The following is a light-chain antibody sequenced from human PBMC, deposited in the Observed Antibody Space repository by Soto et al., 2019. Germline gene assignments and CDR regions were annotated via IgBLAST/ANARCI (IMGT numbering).Light chain of an antibody. J-gene: IGLJ3*02. V-gene: IGLV2-8*01. CDR1: SSDVGRYNY. CDR2: EVS. Sequence: QSVLTQPPSASGSPGQSVTISCTGTSSDVGRYNYVSWYQQHPGKAPKLMIYEVSKWPSGVPGRFSGSKSGNTASLTVSGLQADDEADYYCSSYAGGNEVVFGGGTKLTVL. CDR3: SSYAGGNEVV.